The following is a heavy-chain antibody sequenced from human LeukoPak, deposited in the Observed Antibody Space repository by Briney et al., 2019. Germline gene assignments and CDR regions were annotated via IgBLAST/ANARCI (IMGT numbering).Heavy chain of an antibody. CDR2: ISYNGNNE. CDR1: GFTFSSYA. V-gene: IGHV3-30*18. CDR3: AKDSSIAAADYYFDY. D-gene: IGHD6-13*01. J-gene: IGHJ4*02. Sequence: GGSLRLSCAASGFTFSSYAMSWVRQAPGKGLEWVAVISYNGNNEYYADSVKGRFTISRDNSKNTLYLQMNSLRTEDTAVYYCAKDSSIAAADYYFDYWGQGTLVTVSS.